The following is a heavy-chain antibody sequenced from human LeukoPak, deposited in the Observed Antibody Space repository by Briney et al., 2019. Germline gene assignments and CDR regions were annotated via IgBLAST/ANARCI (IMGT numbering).Heavy chain of an antibody. V-gene: IGHV4-4*07. D-gene: IGHD3/OR15-3a*01. Sequence: SETLSLTCSVSGGAISNFYRSWIRQSAGKGLEWIGHIYGSGGTNYNPSLKSRVTMSAEKSKNQISLRLPFVTAAHTAVYYCARNRTSYYGEIPFDVWGQGTMVTVSS. J-gene: IGHJ3*01. CDR2: IYGSGGT. CDR1: GGAISNFY. CDR3: ARNRTSYYGEIPFDV.